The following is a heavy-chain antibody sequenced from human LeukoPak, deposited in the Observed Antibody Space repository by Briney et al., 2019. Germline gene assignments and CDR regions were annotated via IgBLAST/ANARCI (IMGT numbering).Heavy chain of an antibody. J-gene: IGHJ4*02. Sequence: SGTLSLTCAVSGGSINSNYYWSWVRQPPGKGLEWIGEIYHSGSTNYNPSLKSRVTISVDKSKNQFSLKVSSVTAAGTAVYYCARDRGDYLDSWGQGTLVTVSS. V-gene: IGHV4-4*02. CDR2: IYHSGST. CDR1: GGSINSNYY. D-gene: IGHD3-10*01. CDR3: ARDRGDYLDS.